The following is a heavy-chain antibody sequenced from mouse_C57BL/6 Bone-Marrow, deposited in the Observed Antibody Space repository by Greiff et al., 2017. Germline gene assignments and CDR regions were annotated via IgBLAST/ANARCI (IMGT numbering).Heavy chain of an antibody. CDR2: IDPEIGDT. J-gene: IGHJ2*01. CDR1: GFNIKDDY. Sequence: VQLQQSGAELVRPGASVKLSCTASGFNIKDDYIHWVKQRPEQGLEWIGWIDPEIGDTEYASKFQGKATITSDTSSNPAYLQLSILTSEDTAVYYCSSLDGNYFDFWGQGTPLTVAS. CDR3: SSLDGNYFDF. V-gene: IGHV14-4*01. D-gene: IGHD2-1*01.